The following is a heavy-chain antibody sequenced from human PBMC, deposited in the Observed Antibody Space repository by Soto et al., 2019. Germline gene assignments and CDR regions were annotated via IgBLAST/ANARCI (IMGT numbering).Heavy chain of an antibody. CDR1: GFTFSSYW. CDR2: INSDGSST. D-gene: IGHD6-13*01. CDR3: AREGIAAAGTYYYYGMDV. V-gene: IGHV3-74*01. J-gene: IGHJ6*02. Sequence: PGGSLRLSCAASGFTFSSYWMHWVRQAPGKGLVWVSRINSDGSSTSYADSVKGRFTISRDNAKNTLYLQMNSLRAEDTAVYYCAREGIAAAGTYYYYGMDVWGQGTTVTV.